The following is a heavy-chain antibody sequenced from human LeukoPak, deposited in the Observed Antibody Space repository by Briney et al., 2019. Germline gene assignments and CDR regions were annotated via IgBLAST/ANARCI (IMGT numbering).Heavy chain of an antibody. CDR3: ARHSGSYLYHDYMDV. D-gene: IGHD1-26*01. CDR2: ISAYNGDT. J-gene: IGHJ6*03. V-gene: IGHV1-18*01. CDR1: GYTFTSYG. Sequence: GASVKVSCKAPGYTFTSYGISWVRQAPGQGLEWMGWISAYNGDTNYAQKLQGRVIMTTDTSTSTAYMEVRSLRSDDTAVYYCARHSGSYLYHDYMDVWGKGTTVTISS.